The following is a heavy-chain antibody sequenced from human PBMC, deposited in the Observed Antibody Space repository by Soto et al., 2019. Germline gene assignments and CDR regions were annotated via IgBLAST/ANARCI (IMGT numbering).Heavy chain of an antibody. CDR3: ARDLWLADTQDFDY. CDR2: ISAYNGNT. V-gene: IGHV1-18*01. Sequence: GASVKVSCKASGYTFTSYGISWVRQAPGQGLEWMGWISAYNGNTNYAQKLQGRVTMTTDTSTSTVYMELSSLRSEDTAVYYCARDLWLADTQDFDYWGQGTLVTVSS. CDR1: GYTFTSYG. D-gene: IGHD2-21*01. J-gene: IGHJ4*02.